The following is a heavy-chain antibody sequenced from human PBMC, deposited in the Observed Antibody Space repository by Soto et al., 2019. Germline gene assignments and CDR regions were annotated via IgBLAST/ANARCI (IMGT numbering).Heavy chain of an antibody. J-gene: IGHJ3*02. Sequence: ASVKVSCKASGYTFTSYGISWVRQAPGQGLEWVGWISAYNGNTNYAQKLQGRVTMTTDTSTSTAYMELRSLRSDDTAVYYCARGDIVVVVAATGDALDIWGQGTMVTVSS. D-gene: IGHD2-15*01. CDR3: ARGDIVVVVAATGDALDI. CDR1: GYTFTSYG. V-gene: IGHV1-18*01. CDR2: ISAYNGNT.